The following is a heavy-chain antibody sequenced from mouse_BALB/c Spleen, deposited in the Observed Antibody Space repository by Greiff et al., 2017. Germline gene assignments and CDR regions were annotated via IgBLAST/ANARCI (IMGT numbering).Heavy chain of an antibody. D-gene: IGHD2-14*01. CDR2: ISDGGSYT. CDR3: ARDGTYYRYDGYFDV. V-gene: IGHV5-4*02. Sequence: EVQLVESGGGFVKPGGSLKLSCAASGFTFSDYYMYWVRQTPEKRLEWVATISDGGSYTYYPDSVKGRFTISRDNAKNNLYLQMSSLKSEDTAMYYCARDGTYYRYDGYFDVWGAGTTVTVSS. CDR1: GFTFSDYY. J-gene: IGHJ1*01.